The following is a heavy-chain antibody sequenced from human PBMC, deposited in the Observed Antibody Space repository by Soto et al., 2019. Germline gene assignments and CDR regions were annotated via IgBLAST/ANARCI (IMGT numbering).Heavy chain of an antibody. Sequence: QAAGSLRLSCAASGFTFSSYAMSWVRQAPGKGLEWVSAISGSGGSTYYADSVKGRFTISRDNSKNTLYLQMNSLRAEDTAVYYCAKRGGVYCTNGVCYHDAFDIWGQGTMVTVSS. CDR1: GFTFSSYA. V-gene: IGHV3-23*01. D-gene: IGHD2-8*01. CDR3: AKRGGVYCTNGVCYHDAFDI. J-gene: IGHJ3*02. CDR2: ISGSGGST.